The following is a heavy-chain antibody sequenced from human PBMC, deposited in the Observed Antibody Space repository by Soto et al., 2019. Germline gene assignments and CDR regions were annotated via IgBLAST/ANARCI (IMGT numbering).Heavy chain of an antibody. D-gene: IGHD4-17*01. CDR1: GGSISSAAYY. CDR3: ARDHTYGSNIFDC. V-gene: IGHV4-31*03. CDR2: ISHSGST. Sequence: QVQLQESGPGLVKPSQTLSLTCTVSGGSISSAAYYWSWIRQHPGKGLEWIGYISHSGSTYYNPSPTGRSIISGDTSKNQFSLSLTSVTAADTSVYYCARDHTYGSNIFDCWRQGALVTVSS. J-gene: IGHJ4*02.